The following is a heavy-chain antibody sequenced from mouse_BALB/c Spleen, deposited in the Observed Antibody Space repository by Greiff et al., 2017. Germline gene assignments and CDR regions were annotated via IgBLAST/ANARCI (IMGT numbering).Heavy chain of an antibody. CDR3: ARRDRSHFDY. V-gene: IGHV1-69*02. CDR2: IDPSDSYT. Sequence: QVQLQQPGAELVKPGASVKLSCKASGYTFTSYWMHWVKQRPGQGLEWIGEIDPSDSYTNYNQKFKGKATLTVDKSSSTAYMQLSSLTSEDSAVYYCARRDRSHFDYWGQGTTLTVSS. D-gene: IGHD2-14*01. CDR1: GYTFTSYW. J-gene: IGHJ2*01.